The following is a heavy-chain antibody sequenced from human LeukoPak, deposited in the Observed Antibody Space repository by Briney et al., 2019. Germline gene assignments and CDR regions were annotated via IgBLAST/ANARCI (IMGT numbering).Heavy chain of an antibody. CDR1: AFTVSSNF. CDR2: ISSGDRT. Sequence: GGSLRLSCAASAFTVSSNFMSWVRQAPGKGLEWVSAISSGDRTYYADSVKGRFTISRDNSKNTLYLQMNSLRAEDTAVYYCAGDSGTSGYGSVDIWGQGTMVTVSS. CDR3: AGDSGTSGYGSVDI. D-gene: IGHD3-22*01. V-gene: IGHV3-53*01. J-gene: IGHJ3*02.